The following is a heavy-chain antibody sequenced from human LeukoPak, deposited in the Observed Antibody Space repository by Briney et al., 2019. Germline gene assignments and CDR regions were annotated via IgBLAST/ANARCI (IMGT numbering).Heavy chain of an antibody. CDR1: GFTFTTYW. J-gene: IGHJ4*02. Sequence: GGSLRLSCAASGFTFTTYWMMWVRQAPGKGLEWVANIKEDGTETYYVDSVKGRFTISRDNAKNSLYLQMNSLRVEDTAVYYCAKEGRSLQTYWGQGTLVTVSS. CDR3: AKEGRSLQTY. D-gene: IGHD5-24*01. CDR2: IKEDGTET. V-gene: IGHV3-7*03.